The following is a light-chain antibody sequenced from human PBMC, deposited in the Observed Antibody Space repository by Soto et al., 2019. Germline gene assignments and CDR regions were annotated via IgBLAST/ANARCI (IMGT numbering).Light chain of an antibody. Sequence: QSALTQPASVSGSPGQSITISCTGTSSDVGGYDYVSWYLQYPGKAPKLMIYDVGNRPSGVSNRFSGSKSGNTASLTISGLQAEDEADYYCTSYSSSSTQVFGTGTKDTDL. CDR1: SSDVGGYDY. CDR3: TSYSSSSTQV. V-gene: IGLV2-14*01. CDR2: DVG. J-gene: IGLJ1*01.